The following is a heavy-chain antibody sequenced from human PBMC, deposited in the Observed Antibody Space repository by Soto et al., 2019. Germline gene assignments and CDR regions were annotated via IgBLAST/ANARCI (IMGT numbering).Heavy chain of an antibody. CDR2: INPILSMS. J-gene: IGHJ4*02. D-gene: IGHD3-10*01. CDR3: ASSYGSGYRAFDY. V-gene: IGHV1-69*02. CDR1: GDTFTFYS. Sequence: QVQLVQSGAEVKRPGSSVKVSCKASGDTFTFYSINWVRQSPGLGLEWMGRINPILSMSNYAKRFQGRVKMTADKSTSTAYMELSSLRSEDTAIYYCASSYGSGYRAFDYWGQGALVTVSS.